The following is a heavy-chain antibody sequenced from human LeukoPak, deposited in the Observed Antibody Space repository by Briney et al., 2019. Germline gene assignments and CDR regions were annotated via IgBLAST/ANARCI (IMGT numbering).Heavy chain of an antibody. J-gene: IGHJ5*02. V-gene: IGHV4-31*03. CDR2: IYYSGST. CDR3: ARENPGITRWFDP. Sequence: PSETLSLTCTVSGGSISSGGYYWSWIRQHPGKGLEWIGYIYYSGSTYYNPSLKSRVTISVDTSKNQFSLKLSSVTAADTAVYYCARENPGITRWFDPWGQGTLVTVSS. CDR1: GGSISSGGYY.